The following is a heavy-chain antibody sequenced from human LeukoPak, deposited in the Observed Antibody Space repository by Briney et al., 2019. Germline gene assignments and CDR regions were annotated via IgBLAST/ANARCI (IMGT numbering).Heavy chain of an antibody. Sequence: QSGGSLRLSCAASGFTFDDYAMHWVRQAPGKGLEWVSGISWNSGSIGYADSVKGRFTISRDNAKNSLYLQMNSLRAEDTAVYYCARDSVLNYYYGMDVWGQGTTVTVSS. J-gene: IGHJ6*02. CDR3: ARDSVLNYYYGMDV. D-gene: IGHD4/OR15-4a*01. CDR1: GFTFDDYA. CDR2: ISWNSGSI. V-gene: IGHV3-9*01.